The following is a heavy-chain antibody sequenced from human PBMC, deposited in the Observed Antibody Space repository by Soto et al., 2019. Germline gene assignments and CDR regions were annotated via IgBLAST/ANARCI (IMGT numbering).Heavy chain of an antibody. Sequence: QVQLVQSGAEVKKPGSSVKVSCKASGGTFSSYTISWVRQAPGQGLEWMGRIIPILGIANYAQKFQGRVTITADKSTSTAYMELSSLRSEDTAVYYCAREQGATVLAFDIWGQGTMVTVSS. CDR2: IIPILGIA. CDR1: GGTFSSYT. V-gene: IGHV1-69*08. D-gene: IGHD1-26*01. CDR3: AREQGATVLAFDI. J-gene: IGHJ3*02.